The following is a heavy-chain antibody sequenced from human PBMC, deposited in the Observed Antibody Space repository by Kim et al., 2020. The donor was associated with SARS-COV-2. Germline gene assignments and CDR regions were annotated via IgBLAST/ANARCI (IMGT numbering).Heavy chain of an antibody. V-gene: IGHV3-23*01. Sequence: GGSLRLSCVASGFIFSRNAMNWVRQAPGKGREWVSGIGSDDSTHYADSVKGRFSISRDNSKNKLYLQRNSRRVEETGIDHCAKDRHDYSAMDVWGQGTTV. CDR1: GFIFSRNA. J-gene: IGHJ6*02. CDR3: AKDRHDYSAMDV. D-gene: IGHD4-17*01. CDR2: IGSDDST.